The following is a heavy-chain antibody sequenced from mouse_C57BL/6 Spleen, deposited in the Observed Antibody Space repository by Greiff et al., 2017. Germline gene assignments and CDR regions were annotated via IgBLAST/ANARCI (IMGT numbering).Heavy chain of an antibody. Sequence: QVQLKESGPGLVQPSQSLSITCTVSGFSLTSYGVHWVRQSPGKGLEWLGVIWSGGSTDYNAAFISRLSISKDNSKSQVFFKMNSLQADDTAIYYCARMTTIVESYAMDYWGQGTSVTVSS. CDR1: GFSLTSYG. CDR2: IWSGGST. J-gene: IGHJ4*01. CDR3: ARMTTIVESYAMDY. V-gene: IGHV2-2*01. D-gene: IGHD1-1*01.